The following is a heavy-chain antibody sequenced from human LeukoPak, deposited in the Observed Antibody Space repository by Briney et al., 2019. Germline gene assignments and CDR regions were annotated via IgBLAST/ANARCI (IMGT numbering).Heavy chain of an antibody. CDR1: GFTFSRYW. D-gene: IGHD4-11*01. V-gene: IGHV3-74*01. CDR2: INSDGSST. CDR3: ARGPKSLTTVTTKGLYYYYGMDV. Sequence: GGSLRLSRAASGFTFSRYWMHWVRQAPGKGLVWVSRINSDGSSTSYADSVKGRFTISRDNAKNTLYLQMNSLRAEDTAVYYCARGPKSLTTVTTKGLYYYYGMDVWGQGTTVTVSS. J-gene: IGHJ6*02.